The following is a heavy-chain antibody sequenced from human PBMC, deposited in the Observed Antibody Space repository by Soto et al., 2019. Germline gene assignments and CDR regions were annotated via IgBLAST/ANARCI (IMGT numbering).Heavy chain of an antibody. Sequence: GGSLRLSCAASGFTFSSYGMHWVRQAPGKGLEWVAVISYDGSNKYYADSVKGRFTISRDNSKNTLYLQMNSLRAEDTAVYYCAKDLEWGIVVVVAATPALGMDVWGQGTTVTVSS. J-gene: IGHJ6*02. CDR3: AKDLEWGIVVVVAATPALGMDV. CDR2: ISYDGSNK. V-gene: IGHV3-30*18. D-gene: IGHD2-15*01. CDR1: GFTFSSYG.